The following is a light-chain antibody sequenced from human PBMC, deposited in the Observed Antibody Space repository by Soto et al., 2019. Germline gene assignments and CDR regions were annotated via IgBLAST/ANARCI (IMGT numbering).Light chain of an antibody. J-gene: IGKJ4*01. CDR2: GAF. Sequence: ERLMTQAPATLSVSPGERATLSCRASTSVSSDLAWYQQKPGQGPRLLIYGAFNRATGVPARFSGSGSGTEFTLTISNLQSEDFAVYYCQQYNNWPLTFGGGTKVEIK. CDR3: QQYNNWPLT. V-gene: IGKV3-15*01. CDR1: TSVSSD.